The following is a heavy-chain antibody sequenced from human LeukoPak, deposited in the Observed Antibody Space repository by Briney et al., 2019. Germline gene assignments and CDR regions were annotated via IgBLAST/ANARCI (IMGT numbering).Heavy chain of an antibody. CDR3: ASLRDGFPWVDY. Sequence: PSQTLSLTCAVSGGSISSGGYSWSWIRQPPGKGLEWIGYVYHSGSTYYSPSLKSRVTISVDRSKNQFSLKLSSVTAADTAVYYCASLRDGFPWVDYWGQGTLVTVSS. V-gene: IGHV4-30-2*01. D-gene: IGHD3-16*01. J-gene: IGHJ4*02. CDR1: GGSISSGGYS. CDR2: VYHSGST.